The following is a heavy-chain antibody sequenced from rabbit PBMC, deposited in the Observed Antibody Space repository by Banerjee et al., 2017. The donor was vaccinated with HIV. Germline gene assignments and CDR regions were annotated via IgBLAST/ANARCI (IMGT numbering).Heavy chain of an antibody. CDR2: IDVGKSGST. CDR3: ARDLTGVIGWNFNL. J-gene: IGHJ4*01. V-gene: IGHV1S45*01. D-gene: IGHD1-1*01. CDR1: GLDFSSSYW. Sequence: QQQLEESGGGLVKPGGSLTLTCKASGLDFSSSYWICWVRQAPGKGLEWIACIDVGKSGSTYYASWAKGRFTISKASWTTVTLQMTSLTAADTASYFCARDLTGVIGWNFNLWGPGTLVTVS.